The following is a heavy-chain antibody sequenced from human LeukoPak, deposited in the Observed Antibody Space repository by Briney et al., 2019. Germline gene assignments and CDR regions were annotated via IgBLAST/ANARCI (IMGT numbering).Heavy chain of an antibody. D-gene: IGHD2-15*01. Sequence: GGSLRLSCAAPGFTFSSYSMNWVRQAPGKGLEWVSHITTTSNIYGADSVKGRFTISRDNAKNSLYLQMNSLRADDTAVYYCARDKDYAFDIWGQGTMVTVSS. CDR3: ARDKDYAFDI. CDR2: ITTTSNI. CDR1: GFTFSSYS. V-gene: IGHV3-48*01. J-gene: IGHJ3*02.